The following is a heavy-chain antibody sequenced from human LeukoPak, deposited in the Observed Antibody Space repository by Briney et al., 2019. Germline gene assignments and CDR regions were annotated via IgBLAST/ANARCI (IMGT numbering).Heavy chain of an antibody. Sequence: SETLSLTCTVSGYSITSGFYWGWIRQPPGKGLEWIGSIYHSGRTYYNSSLKSRVTISVDTSKKQFSLKLTSVTAADTALYYCARERREQLLPPYTRSVTYFDYWGQGTLVTVSS. CDR3: ARERREQLLPPYTRSVTYFDY. D-gene: IGHD2-2*01. J-gene: IGHJ4*02. CDR2: IYHSGRT. CDR1: GYSITSGFY. V-gene: IGHV4-38-2*02.